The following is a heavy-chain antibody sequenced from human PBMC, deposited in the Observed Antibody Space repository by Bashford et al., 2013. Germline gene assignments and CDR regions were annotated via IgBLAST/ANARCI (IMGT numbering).Heavy chain of an antibody. Sequence: GSLRLSCADSGFTFSSYAMSWVRQAPGKGPEWVSVISASGDKIYYADSVKGRFTISRDNAKNSLYLQMNSLRAEDTAVYYCARGIRYMIVVVILDYVGPGTLVTVSS. CDR2: ISASGDKI. J-gene: IGHJ4*03. CDR1: GFTFSSYA. CDR3: ARGIRYMIVVVILDY. V-gene: IGHV3-23*01. D-gene: IGHD3-22*01.